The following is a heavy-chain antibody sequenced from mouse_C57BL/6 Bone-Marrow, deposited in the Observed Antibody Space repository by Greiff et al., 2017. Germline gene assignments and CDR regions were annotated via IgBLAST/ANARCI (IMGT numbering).Heavy chain of an antibody. CDR2: IRNKANGYTT. CDR3: ARYRGYVYAMDY. J-gene: IGHJ4*01. Sequence: EVKLVESGGGLVQPGGSLSLSCAASGFTFTDYYMSWVRQPPGKALEWLGFIRNKANGYTTEYSASVKGRFTIARDNSQSILYLQMNDLRAEDSATYYGARYRGYVYAMDYWGQGTSVPVSS. CDR1: GFTFTDYY. D-gene: IGHD2-2*01. V-gene: IGHV7-3*01.